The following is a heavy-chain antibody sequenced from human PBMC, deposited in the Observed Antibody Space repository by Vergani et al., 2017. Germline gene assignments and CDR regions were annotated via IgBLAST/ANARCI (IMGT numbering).Heavy chain of an antibody. CDR1: GYTFTSYY. Sequence: QVQLVQSGAEVKKPGASVKVSCKASGYTFTSYYMHWVRQAPGQGLEWIGIINPSGGSTSYAQKFQGRVTMTRDTSTSTVYMELSSLRSEDTAVYYCARSPVLGYFDYWGQGTLVTVSS. J-gene: IGHJ4*02. CDR2: INPSGGST. CDR3: ARSPVLGYFDY. V-gene: IGHV1-46*01.